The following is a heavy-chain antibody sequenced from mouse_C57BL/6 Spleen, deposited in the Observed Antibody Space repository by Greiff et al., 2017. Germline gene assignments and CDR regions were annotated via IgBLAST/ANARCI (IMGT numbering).Heavy chain of an antibody. Sequence: QVQLQQSGPELVKPGASVKISCKASGYAFSSSWMNWVKQRPGKGLEWIGRIYPGDGDTNYNGKFKGKATLTADKSSSTAYMQLSSLTSEDSAVYFCALITEYYGSSYAMDYWGQGTSVTVSS. V-gene: IGHV1-82*01. CDR1: GYAFSSSW. CDR3: ALITEYYGSSYAMDY. D-gene: IGHD1-1*01. J-gene: IGHJ4*01. CDR2: IYPGDGDT.